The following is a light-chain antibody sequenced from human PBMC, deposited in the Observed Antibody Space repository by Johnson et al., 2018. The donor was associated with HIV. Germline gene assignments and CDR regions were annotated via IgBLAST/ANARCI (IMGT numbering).Light chain of an antibody. V-gene: IGLV1-51*01. CDR2: DNN. CDR1: SSNIGNNY. CDR3: GTWDSSLSAGRDV. J-gene: IGLJ1*01. Sequence: QLVLTQPPSVSAAPGQKVTISCSGSSSNIGNNYVSWYQQLPGTAPKLLIYDNNKRPSGIPDRFSGSKSGTSATLGITGLQTGDEADYYCGTWDSSLSAGRDVFGTGTKVTVL.